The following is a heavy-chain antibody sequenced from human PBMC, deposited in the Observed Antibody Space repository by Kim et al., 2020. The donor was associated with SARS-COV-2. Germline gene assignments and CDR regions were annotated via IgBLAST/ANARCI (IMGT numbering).Heavy chain of an antibody. V-gene: IGHV3-43*01. CDR2: ISWDGGTT. J-gene: IGHJ4*02. Sequence: GGSLRLSCVASGFTFDDYTMLWVRQVAGKSLEWVSLISWDGGTTYYADSVKGRFTISRDNSNNSLYLQMISLRTEDTALYYCARGIFGYCSSSNCYTSLFDYWGQGTEVTVSS. CDR1: GFTFDDYT. D-gene: IGHD2-2*02. CDR3: ARGIFGYCSSSNCYTSLFDY.